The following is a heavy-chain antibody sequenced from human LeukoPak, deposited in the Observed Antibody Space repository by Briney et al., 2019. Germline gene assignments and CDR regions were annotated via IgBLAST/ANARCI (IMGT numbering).Heavy chain of an antibody. J-gene: IGHJ2*01. CDR3: AREGRSTTVTTRMLWYFDL. V-gene: IGHV1-2*02. D-gene: IGHD4-17*01. Sequence: ASVKVSCKASGYTFTGYYMHWVRQAPGQGLEWMGWINPNSGGTNYAQKFQGRVTMTRDTSISTAYMELGRLRSDDTAVYYCAREGRSTTVTTRMLWYFDLWGRGTLVTVSS. CDR1: GYTFTGYY. CDR2: INPNSGGT.